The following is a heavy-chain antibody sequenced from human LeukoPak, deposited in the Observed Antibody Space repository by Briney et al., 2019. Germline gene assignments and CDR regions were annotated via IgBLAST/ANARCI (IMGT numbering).Heavy chain of an antibody. D-gene: IGHD1-26*01. CDR1: GFTCSTYR. CDR2: INCDGNNT. Sequence: PGGSLRLSCAASGFTCSTYRLHWVRQTPGKGLVWVSRINCDGNNTTYADSVKGRFTISRDNAKNTLYLQMNSLRVEDTAIYYCARGYSATYRIDYWGQGTLVTVSS. J-gene: IGHJ4*02. CDR3: ARGYSATYRIDY. V-gene: IGHV3-74*01.